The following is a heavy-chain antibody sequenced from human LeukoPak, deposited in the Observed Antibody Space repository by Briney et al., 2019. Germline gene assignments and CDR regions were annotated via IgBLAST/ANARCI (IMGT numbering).Heavy chain of an antibody. Sequence: PGGSLRLSCAASGFTFDDYAMTWVRQAPGKGLEWVSITYADGYTFYAASVKGRFTISRDSSKNTLCLQMNSLRAEDTAMYYCARGLRHCDRTSCFQPFDCWGQGTLVTVSS. CDR3: ARGLRHCDRTSCFQPFDC. J-gene: IGHJ4*02. CDR2: TYADGYT. V-gene: IGHV3-53*01. CDR1: GFTFDDYA. D-gene: IGHD2-2*01.